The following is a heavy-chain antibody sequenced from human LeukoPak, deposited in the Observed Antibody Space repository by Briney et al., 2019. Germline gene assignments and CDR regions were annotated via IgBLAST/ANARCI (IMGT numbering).Heavy chain of an antibody. CDR1: GFTFSSYG. D-gene: IGHD1-26*01. Sequence: GGSLRLSCAASGFTFSSYGMSWVRQAPGKGLEWVSAISGSGGSTYYADSVKGRFTISRDNSKNTLYLQMNSLRAEDTAVYYCAKDRGGFSGSYLFDYWGQGTLVTVSS. J-gene: IGHJ4*02. CDR2: ISGSGGST. V-gene: IGHV3-23*01. CDR3: AKDRGGFSGSYLFDY.